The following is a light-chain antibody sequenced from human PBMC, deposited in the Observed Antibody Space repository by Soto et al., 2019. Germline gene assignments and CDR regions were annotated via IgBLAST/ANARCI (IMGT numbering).Light chain of an antibody. V-gene: IGKV3-20*01. CDR3: QQYGSSPPYT. J-gene: IGKJ2*01. CDR1: QSFSSSY. CDR2: GAS. Sequence: EIVLTQSPGTLSLSPGEGATLSCRASQSFSSSYLAWYQQKPGQPPRILIYGASNRATGIPDRFSGSGSGTDFTLTITRLEPEDFAVYYCQQYGSSPPYTFGQGTKLEIK.